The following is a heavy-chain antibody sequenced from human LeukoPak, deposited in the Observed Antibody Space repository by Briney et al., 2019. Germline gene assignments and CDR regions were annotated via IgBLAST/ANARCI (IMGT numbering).Heavy chain of an antibody. CDR1: GGSFSGYY. CDR3: ASSRYDSSGYYGIIGY. D-gene: IGHD3-22*01. Sequence: ETLSLTCAVYGGSFSGYYWSWVRQAPGKGLEWVSSISSSSIYIYYADSVKGRFTISRDNAKNSLYLQMNSLRAEDTAVYYCASSRYDSSGYYGIIGYWGQGTLVTVSS. CDR2: ISSSSIYI. J-gene: IGHJ4*02. V-gene: IGHV3-21*01.